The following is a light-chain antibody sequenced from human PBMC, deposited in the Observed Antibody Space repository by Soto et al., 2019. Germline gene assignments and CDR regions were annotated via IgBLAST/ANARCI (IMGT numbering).Light chain of an antibody. J-gene: IGKJ1*01. CDR1: QSIINF. V-gene: IGKV1-39*01. CDR3: QQYETFSGT. CDR2: AAS. Sequence: DIQMTQSPSSLSASVGDTVTITCRASQSIINFLNWYQHKPGGAPNLLIYAASTLQSGVPSRFSGSGSGTDFTLTITSLQPEDFATYYCQQYETFSGTFGPGTKVDIK.